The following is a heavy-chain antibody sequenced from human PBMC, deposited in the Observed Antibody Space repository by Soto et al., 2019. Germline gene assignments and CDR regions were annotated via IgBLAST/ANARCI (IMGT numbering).Heavy chain of an antibody. CDR3: ARGQKKQLVPPSEVDYFDY. CDR2: TYYRSKWYN. D-gene: IGHD6-13*01. Sequence: SQTLSLTCAISGDSVSSNSAAWNWIRQSPSRGLEWLGRTYYRSKWYNDYAVSVKSRITINPDTSKNQFSLQLNSVTPEDTAVYYCARGQKKQLVPPSEVDYFDYWGQGTLVTVSS. CDR1: GDSVSSNSAA. J-gene: IGHJ4*02. V-gene: IGHV6-1*01.